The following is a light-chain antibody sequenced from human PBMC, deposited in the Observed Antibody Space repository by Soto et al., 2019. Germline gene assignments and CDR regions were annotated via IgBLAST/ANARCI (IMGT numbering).Light chain of an antibody. CDR2: LNSDGSH. CDR1: SGHSSYA. V-gene: IGLV4-69*01. Sequence: QSVLTQSPSASASLGASVKLTCTLSSGHSSYAIAWHQQQPEKGPRYLMKLNSDGSHSKGDGLPARFSGSSSGAERYLTISGHLSEDEADYYCQTCGTGIHWVFGGGTRVTVL. J-gene: IGLJ3*02. CDR3: QTCGTGIHWV.